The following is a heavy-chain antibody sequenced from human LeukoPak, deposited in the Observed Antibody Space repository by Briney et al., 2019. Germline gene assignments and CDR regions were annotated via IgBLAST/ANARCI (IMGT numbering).Heavy chain of an antibody. CDR2: IYYSRST. CDR1: GGSISSYY. Sequence: PSETLSLTCTVSGGSISSYYWSWIRQPPGKGLEWIGYIYYSRSTNYNPSLKSRVTISVDTSKNQFSLKLSSVTAADAAVYYCARSKTFVAFDIWGQGTMVTVSS. CDR3: ARSKTFVAFDI. V-gene: IGHV4-59*08. J-gene: IGHJ3*02.